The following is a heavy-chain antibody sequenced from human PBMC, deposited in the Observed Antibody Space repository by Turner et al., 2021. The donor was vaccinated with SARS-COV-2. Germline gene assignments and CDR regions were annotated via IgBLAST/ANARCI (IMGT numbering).Heavy chain of an antibody. D-gene: IGHD3-3*01. CDR1: GFTFSSYW. CDR3: ARDRPQYYDFWSGYWWFDP. J-gene: IGHJ5*02. Sequence: EVQLVESGGGLVQPGGSLRLSCAASGFTFSSYWMSCVRQAPGKGLEWVANINQDGSDKYYVDSVNGRFTISRDNAKNSLYLQMNSLRAEDTAVYYCARDRPQYYDFWSGYWWFDPWGQGTLVTVSS. V-gene: IGHV3-7*03. CDR2: INQDGSDK.